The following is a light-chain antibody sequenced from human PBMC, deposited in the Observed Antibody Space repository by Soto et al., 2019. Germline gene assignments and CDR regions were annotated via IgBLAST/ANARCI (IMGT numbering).Light chain of an antibody. CDR1: SSDVGGYKF. CDR3: SSYAGFNVV. J-gene: IGLJ2*01. V-gene: IGLV2-8*01. CDR2: EVT. Sequence: QSALSQPPSASGSPGQSVTISCTGTSSDVGGYKFVSWYQQVPGKAPKLMIYEVTKRPSGVPDRFSGSKSGDTASLTVSGLQAEDEADYYCSSYAGFNVVFGGGTKVTVL.